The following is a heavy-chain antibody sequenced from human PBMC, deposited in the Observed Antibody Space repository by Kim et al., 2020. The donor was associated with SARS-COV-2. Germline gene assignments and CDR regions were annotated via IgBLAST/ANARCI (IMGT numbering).Heavy chain of an antibody. J-gene: IGHJ4*02. Sequence: GGSLRLSCAASGFTFDDYAMHWVRQAPGKGLEWVSGISWNSGSIGYADSVKGRFTISRDNAKNSLYLQMNSLRAEDTALYYCAKGYTAPEKWELLPLSFDYWGQGTLVTVSS. CDR2: ISWNSGSI. V-gene: IGHV3-9*01. D-gene: IGHD1-26*01. CDR1: GFTFDDYA. CDR3: AKGYTAPEKWELLPLSFDY.